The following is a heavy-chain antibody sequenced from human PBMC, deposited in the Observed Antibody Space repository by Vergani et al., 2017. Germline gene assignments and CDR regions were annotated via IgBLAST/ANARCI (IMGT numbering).Heavy chain of an antibody. Sequence: QMQLQESGPGLVKTSETLSLTCTVSGDSIISRSYYWGWIRQPPGKGLEWIGSIYNSGNGDSSSSLKSRVTISADTSKNQFSLMLTSVTAADTAVYYCASGKYYSDSTSHFRGRYFDVWGRGTLVTVPS. V-gene: IGHV4-39*01. D-gene: IGHD3-16*01. CDR3: ASGKYYSDSTSHFRGRYFDV. CDR2: IYNSGNG. J-gene: IGHJ2*01. CDR1: GDSIISRSYY.